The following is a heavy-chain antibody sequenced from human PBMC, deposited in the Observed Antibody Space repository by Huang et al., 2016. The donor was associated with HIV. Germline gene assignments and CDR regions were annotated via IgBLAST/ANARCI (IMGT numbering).Heavy chain of an antibody. J-gene: IGHJ3*02. Sequence: QLQLQESGPGLVKPSETLSLTCSVSGGSISSSSYYWGWIRQPPGKGLEWMGSIYYSGITFDNQSLKSRVTLSVDTSKNQFSLRLSSVTAADTSVYYCARHRDCSSSSCLAGGHERGPFDMWGQGTMVTVSS. CDR3: ARHRDCSSSSCLAGGHERGPFDM. CDR1: GGSISSSSYY. D-gene: IGHD2-2*01. V-gene: IGHV4-39*01. CDR2: IYYSGIT.